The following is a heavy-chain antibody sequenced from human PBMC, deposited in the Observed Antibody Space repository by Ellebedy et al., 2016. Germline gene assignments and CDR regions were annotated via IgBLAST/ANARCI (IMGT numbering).Heavy chain of an antibody. CDR1: GFIFSSYG. CDR2: IWDDGSNK. CDR3: ARVAVVVYGMDV. D-gene: IGHD6-19*01. J-gene: IGHJ6*02. Sequence: GESPKISCAASGFIFSSYGMHWVRQAPGKGLEWVAVIWDDGSNKYYAGSVKGRFTISRDNSKNTLYLQMNSLRAEDTAVYYCARVAVVVYGMDVWGQGTTVTVSS. V-gene: IGHV3-33*01.